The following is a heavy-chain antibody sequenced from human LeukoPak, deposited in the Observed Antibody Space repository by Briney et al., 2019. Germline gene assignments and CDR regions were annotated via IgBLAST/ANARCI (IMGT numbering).Heavy chain of an antibody. Sequence: SETLSLTCTVSGGSISSYYWSWIRQPPGKGLEWIGYIYYSGSTNYNPSLKSRVTISVDTSKNQFSLKLSSVTAADTAVYYCARDGRSGSYHLDYWGQGTLVTVSS. D-gene: IGHD1-26*01. V-gene: IGHV4-59*01. CDR2: IYYSGST. CDR3: ARDGRSGSYHLDY. CDR1: GGSISSYY. J-gene: IGHJ4*02.